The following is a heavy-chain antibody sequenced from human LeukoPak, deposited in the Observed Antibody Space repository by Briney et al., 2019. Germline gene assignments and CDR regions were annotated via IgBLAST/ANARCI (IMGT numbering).Heavy chain of an antibody. D-gene: IGHD3-22*01. CDR2: ISSSSSYI. Sequence: PGGSLRLSCAASGFTFSSYSMNWVRQAPGKGLEWVSSISSSSSYIYYADSVKGRFTISRDNAKNSLYLQMNSLRAEDTAVYYCARSYCYDSSGYYYVDYWGQGTLVTVSS. J-gene: IGHJ4*02. CDR1: GFTFSSYS. CDR3: ARSYCYDSSGYYYVDY. V-gene: IGHV3-21*01.